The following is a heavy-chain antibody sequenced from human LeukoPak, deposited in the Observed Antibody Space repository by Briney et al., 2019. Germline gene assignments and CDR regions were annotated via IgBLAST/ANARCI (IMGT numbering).Heavy chain of an antibody. J-gene: IGHJ3*02. CDR3: ARSHLTSSSYYGAFDI. CDR2: IYYSGST. D-gene: IGHD6-6*01. V-gene: IGHV4-59*01. Sequence: SETLSLTCTVSGGSISSYYWSWIRQPPGKGLEWIGYIYYSGSTNYNPSLKSRVTISVDTSETQFSLKLSSVTAADTAVYYCARSHLTSSSYYGAFDIWGQGTIVTVSS. CDR1: GGSISSYY.